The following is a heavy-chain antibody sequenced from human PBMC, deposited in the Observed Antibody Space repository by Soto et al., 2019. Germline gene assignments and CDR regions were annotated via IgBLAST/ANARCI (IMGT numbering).Heavy chain of an antibody. CDR2: ISPANGDK. V-gene: IGHV1-18*01. CDR1: GYTFITNG. J-gene: IGHJ2*01. Sequence: QVELVQSGPEVKRPGASVKVSCKTSGYTFITNGINWVRQAPGQGLEWMGWISPANGDKKYAQKFKDRVTLTSETSTDTVYMELTHLRSDDTAVYFCARGRYFATTHRQWWYFDFWGRGTLVTVSS. CDR3: ARGRYFATTHRQWWYFDF. D-gene: IGHD3-10*01.